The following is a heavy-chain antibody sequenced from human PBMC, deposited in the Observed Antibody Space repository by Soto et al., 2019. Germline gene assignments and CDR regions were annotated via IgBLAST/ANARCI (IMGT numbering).Heavy chain of an antibody. Sequence: GGSLRLSCAASGFTFSNAWMNWVRQAPGKGPEWVGRIKSKTDGGTTDYAAPVKGRFTISRDDSKNTLYLQMNSLKTEDTAVYYCTTGRQLWSFWPFDYWGQGTLVTVSS. CDR2: IKSKTDGGTT. V-gene: IGHV3-15*07. D-gene: IGHD5-18*01. J-gene: IGHJ4*02. CDR1: GFTFSNAW. CDR3: TTGRQLWSFWPFDY.